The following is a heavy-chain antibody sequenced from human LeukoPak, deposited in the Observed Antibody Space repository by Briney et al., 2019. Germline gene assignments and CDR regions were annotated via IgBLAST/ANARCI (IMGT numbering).Heavy chain of an antibody. V-gene: IGHV3-7*03. Sequence: GGSLRLSCAASGFTFSSYEMNWVRQAPGKGLEWVANIKQDGSEKYYVDSVKGRFTISRDNAKNSLYLQMNSLRAEDTALYHCARASGWAYYYYMDVWGKGTTVTISS. D-gene: IGHD6-19*01. CDR2: IKQDGSEK. CDR3: ARASGWAYYYYMDV. CDR1: GFTFSSYE. J-gene: IGHJ6*03.